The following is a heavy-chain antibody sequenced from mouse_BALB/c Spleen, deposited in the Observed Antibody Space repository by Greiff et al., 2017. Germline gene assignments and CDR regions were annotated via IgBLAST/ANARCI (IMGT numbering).Heavy chain of an antibody. CDR1: GFTFSDYY. J-gene: IGHJ1*01. CDR3: ARSGEITHWYFDV. V-gene: IGHV5-4*02. CDR2: ISDGGSYT. D-gene: IGHD1-1*01. Sequence: EVMLVESGGGLVKPGGSLKLSCAASGFTFSDYYMYWVRQTPEKRLEWVATISDGGSYTYYPDSVKGRFTISRDNAKNNLYLQMSSLKSEDTAMYYCARSGEITHWYFDVWGAGTTVTVSS.